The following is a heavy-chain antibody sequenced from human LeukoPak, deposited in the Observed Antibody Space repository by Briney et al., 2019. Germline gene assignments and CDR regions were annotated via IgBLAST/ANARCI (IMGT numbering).Heavy chain of an antibody. CDR2: IDPADSAT. V-gene: IGHV5-51*01. D-gene: IGHD3-22*01. Sequence: GESLKISCQGSGYSFTSYWIAWVRQMPGKGLEWMGIIDPADSATRYSPSFQGQVTMSADKSISTAFLQWSSLKASDTAMYYCARSTSGYYSSWGQGTLVTVSS. CDR1: GYSFTSYW. CDR3: ARSTSGYYSS. J-gene: IGHJ5*02.